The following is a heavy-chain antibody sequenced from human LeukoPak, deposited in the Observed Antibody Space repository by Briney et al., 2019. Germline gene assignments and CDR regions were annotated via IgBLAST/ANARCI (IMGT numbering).Heavy chain of an antibody. D-gene: IGHD6-13*01. CDR1: GFTVSSNY. CDR2: IYSGGST. J-gene: IGHJ4*02. V-gene: IGHV3-66*01. Sequence: GGSLRLSCAASGFTVSSNYMSWVRQAPGKGLEWVSVIYSGGSTYYADSVKGRFTISRDNSKNTLYLQMNSLRAEDTAVYYCARVSSSWYGGFDYWGQGTLVTVSS. CDR3: ARVSSSWYGGFDY.